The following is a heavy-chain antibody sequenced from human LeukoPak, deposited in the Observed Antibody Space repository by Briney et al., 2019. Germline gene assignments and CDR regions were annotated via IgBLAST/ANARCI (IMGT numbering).Heavy chain of an antibody. Sequence: GVSLRLSCAASGFTFSDYYMSWVRQAPGKGLEWVSYISISGTTIYYADSVKGRFTISRDNAKNSLYLQLNSLRAEDTATYHCARVSSYSSSSGSLCDYWGQGTRVTVSS. CDR2: ISISGTTI. V-gene: IGHV3-11*04. J-gene: IGHJ4*02. CDR1: GFTFSDYY. CDR3: ARVSSYSSSSGSLCDY. D-gene: IGHD6-6*01.